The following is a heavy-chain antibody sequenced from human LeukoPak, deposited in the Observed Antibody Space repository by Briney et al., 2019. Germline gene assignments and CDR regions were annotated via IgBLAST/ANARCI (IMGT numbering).Heavy chain of an antibody. J-gene: IGHJ4*02. V-gene: IGHV3-21*01. CDR1: GFTFSSYS. D-gene: IGHD1-26*01. CDR2: ISSSSSYI. CDR3: AREGIVGVTEAADY. Sequence: GGSLRLSCAASGFTFSSYSMNWVRQAPGKGLEWVSSISSSSSYIYYADSVKGRFTISRDNAKNSLYLQMNSLRAEDTAVYYCAREGIVGVTEAADYWGQGTLVTVSS.